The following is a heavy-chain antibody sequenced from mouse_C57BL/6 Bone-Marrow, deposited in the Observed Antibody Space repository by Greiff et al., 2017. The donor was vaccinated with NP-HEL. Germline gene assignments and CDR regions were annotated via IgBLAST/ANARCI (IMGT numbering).Heavy chain of an antibody. D-gene: IGHD3-2*02. J-gene: IGHJ2*01. CDR3: ARSSPGYYFDY. Sequence: VQRVESGPELVKPGASVKISCKASGYAFSSSWMNWVKQRPGKGLEWIGRIYPGDGDTNYNGKFKGKATLTADKSSSTAYMQLSSLTSEDSAVYFCARSSPGYYFDYWGQGTTLTVSS. V-gene: IGHV1-82*01. CDR2: IYPGDGDT. CDR1: GYAFSSSW.